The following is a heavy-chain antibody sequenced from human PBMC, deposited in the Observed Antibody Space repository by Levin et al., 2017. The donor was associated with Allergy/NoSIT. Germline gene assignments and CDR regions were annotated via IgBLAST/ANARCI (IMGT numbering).Heavy chain of an antibody. Sequence: SETLSLTCTVSGGSVSSGSYYWSWIRQPPGKGLEWIGYIYYSGSTNYNPSLKSRVTISVDTSKNQFSLKLSSVTAADTAVYYCARVWGLAWYYFDYWGQGTLVTVSS. V-gene: IGHV4-61*01. J-gene: IGHJ4*02. CDR1: GGSVSSGSYY. CDR3: ARVWGLAWYYFDY. D-gene: IGHD1-26*01. CDR2: IYYSGST.